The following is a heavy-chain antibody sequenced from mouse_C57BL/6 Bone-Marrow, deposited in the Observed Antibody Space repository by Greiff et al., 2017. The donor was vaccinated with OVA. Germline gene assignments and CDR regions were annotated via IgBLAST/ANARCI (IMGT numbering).Heavy chain of an antibody. J-gene: IGHJ1*03. CDR1: GFTFSNYA. V-gene: IGHV5-4*01. CDR3: AREDYYGSSYFDV. CDR2: ISDGASYT. Sequence: EVQLLESGGGLVKPGGSLKLSCAASGFTFSNYAMSWVRQTPEKRLEWVATISDGASYTYYPDNVKGRFTISRDNAKNNLYLQMSHLKSEDTAMYYGAREDYYGSSYFDVWGTGTTVTAAS. D-gene: IGHD1-1*01.